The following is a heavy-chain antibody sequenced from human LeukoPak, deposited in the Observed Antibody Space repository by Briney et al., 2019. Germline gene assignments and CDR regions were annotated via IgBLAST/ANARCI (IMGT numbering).Heavy chain of an antibody. CDR1: GSTFSSYW. Sequence: EAGGSLRLSCAASGSTFSSYWMSWVRQAPGKGLEWVANIKQDGSEKYYVDSVKGRFTISRDNAKNSLYLQMNSLRPEDTAMYYCAKVLGEYSIRSKPLDTWGQGTLVTVSS. CDR3: AKVLGEYSIRSKPLDT. J-gene: IGHJ5*02. V-gene: IGHV3-7*01. D-gene: IGHD6-13*01. CDR2: IKQDGSEK.